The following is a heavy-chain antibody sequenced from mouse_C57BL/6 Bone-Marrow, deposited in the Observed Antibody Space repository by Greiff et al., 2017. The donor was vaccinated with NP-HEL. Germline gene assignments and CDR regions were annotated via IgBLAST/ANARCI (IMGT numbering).Heavy chain of an antibody. CDR3: ARDPQLGRPRYCDV. Sequence: EVQLQQSGPGLVKPSQSLSLTCSVTGYSITSGYYWNWIRQFPGNKLEWMGYISYDGSNNYNPSLKNRISITRDTSKNQFFLKLNSVTTEDTATYYCARDPQLGRPRYCDVWGTGTTVTVSS. CDR1: GYSITSGYY. V-gene: IGHV3-6*01. D-gene: IGHD4-1*02. CDR2: ISYDGSN. J-gene: IGHJ1*03.